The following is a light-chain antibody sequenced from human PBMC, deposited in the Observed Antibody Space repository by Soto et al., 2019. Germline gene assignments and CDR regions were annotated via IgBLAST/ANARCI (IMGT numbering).Light chain of an antibody. J-gene: IGLJ1*01. V-gene: IGLV1-44*01. CDR1: RSNIGSNT. CDR2: SNN. CDR3: AVWDASLNGYV. Sequence: QSVLTQPPSASGTPGQRVTISCSGSRSNIGSNTVNWYQQLPGAAPKLLIQSNNQRPSGVPDRCSGSQSATSASLSISGLQSEDDADYYCAVWDASLNGYVFGTGTQLTVL.